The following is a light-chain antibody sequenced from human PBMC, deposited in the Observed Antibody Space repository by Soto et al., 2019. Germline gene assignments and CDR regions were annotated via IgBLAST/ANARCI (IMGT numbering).Light chain of an antibody. CDR2: GAS. CDR1: QSVASN. J-gene: IGKJ2*01. V-gene: IGKV3-15*01. Sequence: EIVMTQSPASLSVSPGDGATLSCRASQSVASNVAWYQQKPGQGPRLLIHGASTRAVGVPARFSGSGSGTDFPLTISSLQSEYFAVYYCQQYHNWPPQYTFGQGTKLQIK. CDR3: QQYHNWPPQYT.